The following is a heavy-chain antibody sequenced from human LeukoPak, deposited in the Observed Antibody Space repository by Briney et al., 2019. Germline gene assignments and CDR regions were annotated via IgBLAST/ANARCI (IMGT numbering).Heavy chain of an antibody. CDR3: AKADTIFGVVSASGY. D-gene: IGHD3-3*01. CDR2: ISWNSGII. J-gene: IGHJ4*02. CDR1: GFTFHDYA. Sequence: PGRSLRLSCAASGFTFHDYAMHWVRQAPGKGLEWVSGISWNSGIIGYADSVKGRFTISRDNSKNTLYLQMNSLRAEDTAVYYCAKADTIFGVVSASGYWGQGTLVTVSS. V-gene: IGHV3-9*01.